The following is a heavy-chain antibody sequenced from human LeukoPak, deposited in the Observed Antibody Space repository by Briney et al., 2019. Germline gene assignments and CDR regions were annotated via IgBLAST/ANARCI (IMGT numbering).Heavy chain of an antibody. CDR2: ISYDGSNK. CDR3: ARGPGHCNSISCPTYY. J-gene: IGHJ4*02. Sequence: HPGGSLRLSCAASGSTFSSYSMNWVRQAPGKGLEWVAVISYDGSNKYYADSVKGRFTISRDNSKNTLYLQMNSLRAEDTAMYYCARGPGHCNSISCPTYYWGQGTLVTVS. D-gene: IGHD2-2*01. CDR1: GSTFSSYS. V-gene: IGHV3-30*03.